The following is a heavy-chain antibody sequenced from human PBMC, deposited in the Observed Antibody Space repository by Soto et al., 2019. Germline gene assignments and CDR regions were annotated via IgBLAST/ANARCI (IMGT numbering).Heavy chain of an antibody. Sequence: PSETLSLTCTVSGGSISYSYWTWIRQPPGKGLEWIGYISYTGSANYNASLKSRLTIPVDTSKNQFSLKLSSVTAADTALYYCARVNYGDYYYGMDVWGQGTTVTVSS. CDR2: ISYTGSA. J-gene: IGHJ6*02. CDR3: ARVNYGDYYYGMDV. CDR1: GGSISYSY. V-gene: IGHV4-59*01. D-gene: IGHD4-17*01.